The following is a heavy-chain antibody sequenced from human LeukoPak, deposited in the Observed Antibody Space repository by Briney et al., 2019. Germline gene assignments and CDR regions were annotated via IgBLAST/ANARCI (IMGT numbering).Heavy chain of an antibody. V-gene: IGHV4-61*01. CDR1: GGSISSGSYY. CDR2: IYDSGST. Sequence: SETLSLTCTVSGGSISSGSYYWSWIRQPPGKGLEWIGYIYDSGSTNYNPSLKSRVTISVDTSKNQFSLKLSSVTAADTAVYYCAYLTTADAFDIWGQGTMVTVSS. D-gene: IGHD3-22*01. CDR3: AYLTTADAFDI. J-gene: IGHJ3*02.